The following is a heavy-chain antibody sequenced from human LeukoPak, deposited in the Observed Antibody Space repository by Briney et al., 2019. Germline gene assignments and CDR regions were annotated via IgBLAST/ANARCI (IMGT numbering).Heavy chain of an antibody. CDR1: GGSISSHY. Sequence: PSETLSLTGTVSGGSISSHYWSWIRQPPGKGLEWIGYIYYSGSTNYNPSLKSRVTISVDTSKNQFSLKLSSVTAADTAVYYCARGYSSSRNYYYYMDVWGKGTTVTVSS. V-gene: IGHV4-59*11. D-gene: IGHD6-13*01. CDR3: ARGYSSSRNYYYYMDV. J-gene: IGHJ6*03. CDR2: IYYSGST.